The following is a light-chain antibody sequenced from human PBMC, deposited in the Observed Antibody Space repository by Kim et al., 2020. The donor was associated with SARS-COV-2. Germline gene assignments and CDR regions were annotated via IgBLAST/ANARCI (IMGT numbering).Light chain of an antibody. CDR3: QQYDKWPPRYT. CDR2: DYS. V-gene: IGKV3-15*01. Sequence: SPAEGAAHSCRTSQGVSCELAGYQQIPGQPPSLLTYDYSTKDTGMPARFSGSESGTEFILTISSLQSEGFASYYCQQYDKWPPRYTFGQGTKLELK. CDR1: QGVSCE. J-gene: IGKJ2*01.